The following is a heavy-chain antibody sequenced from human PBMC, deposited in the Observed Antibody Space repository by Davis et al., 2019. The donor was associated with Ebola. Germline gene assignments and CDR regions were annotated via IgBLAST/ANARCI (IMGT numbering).Heavy chain of an antibody. CDR3: ARAQFPTTSDH. CDR1: GYTFNSHG. J-gene: IGHJ4*02. D-gene: IGHD1-1*01. CDR2: ISAYSGDT. V-gene: IGHV1-18*04. Sequence: AASVKVSCKASGYTFNSHGISWVRQAPGQGLEWLGWISAYSGDTNYAQNVQGRVTMTTDTSTSTAYMEVGSLRSDDTAVYYCARAQFPTTSDHWGQGTLVTVSS.